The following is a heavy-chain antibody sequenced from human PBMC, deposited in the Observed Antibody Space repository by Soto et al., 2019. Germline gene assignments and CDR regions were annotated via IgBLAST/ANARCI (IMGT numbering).Heavy chain of an antibody. Sequence: GGSLRLSCAASGFTFSSYAMSWVRQAPGKGLEWVSAISGSGGSTYYADSVKGRFTISRDNSKNTLYLQMNSLRAEDTAVYYCAKVKWSVGEVNDFWSGYYWVSPLDYWGQGTLVTVSS. V-gene: IGHV3-23*01. J-gene: IGHJ4*02. CDR1: GFTFSSYA. D-gene: IGHD3-3*01. CDR2: ISGSGGST. CDR3: AKVKWSVGEVNDFWSGYYWVSPLDY.